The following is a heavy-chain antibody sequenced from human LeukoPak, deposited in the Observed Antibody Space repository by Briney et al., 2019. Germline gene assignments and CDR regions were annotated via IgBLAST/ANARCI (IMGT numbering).Heavy chain of an antibody. Sequence: SETLSLTCAVYGGSFSGYYWSWIRQPPGKGLEWIGEINHSGSTNYNPSLKSRVTISVDTSKNQFSLKLGSVTAADTAVYYCARGAAAGFDYWGQGTLVTVSS. V-gene: IGHV4-34*01. CDR1: GGSFSGYY. CDR2: INHSGST. D-gene: IGHD6-13*01. CDR3: ARGAAAGFDY. J-gene: IGHJ4*02.